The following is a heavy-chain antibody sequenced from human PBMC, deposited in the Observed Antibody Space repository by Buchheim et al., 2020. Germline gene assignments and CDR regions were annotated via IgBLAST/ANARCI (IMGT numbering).Heavy chain of an antibody. D-gene: IGHD4-17*01. Sequence: QVQLQQWGAGLLKPSETLSLTCAVYGGSFSGYYWSWIRQPPGKGLEWIGEINHSGSTNYNPSLKSRVTISVDTSKNQFSLKLRSVTAADTAVYYCARGTGGSAVTTDEYFQHWGQGTL. V-gene: IGHV4-34*01. CDR1: GGSFSGYY. J-gene: IGHJ1*01. CDR3: ARGTGGSAVTTDEYFQH. CDR2: INHSGST.